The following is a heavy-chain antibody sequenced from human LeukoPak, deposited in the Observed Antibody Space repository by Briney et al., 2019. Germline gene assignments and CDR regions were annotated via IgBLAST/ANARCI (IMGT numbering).Heavy chain of an antibody. Sequence: GGSLRLSCAVSGFTFGAYAMHWVRQSPGKGLEWVALISYDGNREWYADSVKGRFTVSRDNSKNTLYLQMNSLRHEDTAVYYCTRGHPHGWGLYSDYWGQGALVTVSS. CDR1: GFTFGAYA. CDR2: ISYDGNRE. J-gene: IGHJ4*02. D-gene: IGHD2-21*02. V-gene: IGHV3-30-3*01. CDR3: TRGHPHGWGLYSDY.